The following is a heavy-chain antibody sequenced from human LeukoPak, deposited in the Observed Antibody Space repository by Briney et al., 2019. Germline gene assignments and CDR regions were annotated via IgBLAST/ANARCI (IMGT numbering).Heavy chain of an antibody. Sequence: GGSLRLSSAASGFTVSSNYMSWVRQAPGKGLEWVSVIYSGGSTYYADSVKGRFTISRDNSKNTLYLQMNSLRAEDTAVYYCAREKYYYDSSGYYDYWGQGTLVTVSS. CDR3: AREKYYYDSSGYYDY. V-gene: IGHV3-53*01. CDR2: IYSGGST. D-gene: IGHD3-22*01. J-gene: IGHJ4*02. CDR1: GFTVSSNY.